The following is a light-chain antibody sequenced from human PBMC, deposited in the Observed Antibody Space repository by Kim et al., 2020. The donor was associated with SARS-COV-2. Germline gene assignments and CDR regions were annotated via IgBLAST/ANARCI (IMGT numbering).Light chain of an antibody. V-gene: IGKV1D-12*01. CDR3: QQSDSFPLT. J-gene: IGKJ4*01. CDR2: GAS. CDR1: QDIGKW. Sequence: ASVGDRVTITCRASQDIGKWLAWYQQKPGKAPKLLINGASNLQRGVPSRFSGSGSGTEFTLTISSLEPEDFATFYCQQSDSFPLTFGGGTKLEI.